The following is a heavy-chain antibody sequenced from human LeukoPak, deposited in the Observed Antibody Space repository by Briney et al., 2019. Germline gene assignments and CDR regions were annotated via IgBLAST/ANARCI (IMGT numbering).Heavy chain of an antibody. Sequence: SETLSLTCTVSGGSISSYYWSWIRQPPGKGLEWIGYIYYSGSTNYNPSLKSRVTISVDTSKNQFSLKLSSVTAADTAVYYCARGYRGIMTSLFWFDPWGQGTLVTVSS. CDR2: IYYSGST. CDR1: GGSISSYY. CDR3: ARGYRGIMTSLFWFDP. D-gene: IGHD1-14*01. J-gene: IGHJ5*02. V-gene: IGHV4-59*01.